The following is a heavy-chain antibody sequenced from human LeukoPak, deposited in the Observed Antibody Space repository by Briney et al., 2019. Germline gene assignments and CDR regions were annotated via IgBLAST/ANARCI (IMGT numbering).Heavy chain of an antibody. V-gene: IGHV4-61*02. Sequence: PSETLSLTCAVSGDSINSHYYKWSWIRQPAGKGLEWIGRISGIGDTNYNPSLQSRVTISLDPSKNHFSLRLPSVTAADTAVYYCARVGAGITSFYFYYMDVWGKGTTVTVSS. D-gene: IGHD1-26*01. CDR3: ARVGAGITSFYFYYMDV. J-gene: IGHJ6*03. CDR1: GDSINSHY. CDR2: ISGIGDT.